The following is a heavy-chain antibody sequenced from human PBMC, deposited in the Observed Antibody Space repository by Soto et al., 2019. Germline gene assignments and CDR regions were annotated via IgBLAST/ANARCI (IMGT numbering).Heavy chain of an antibody. Sequence: PSVTMSLTCPVSGGSISSSSYYWGWIRKPPGKGLEWIGSIYYSGSAYYNPSLKSRVTISVDTSKNQFSLKLSSVTAADTAVYYCARHRFGGSGIYYNHWYSDLWGRGPLVTVSS. CDR3: ARHRFGGSGIYYNHWYSDL. CDR1: GGSISSSSYY. CDR2: IYYSGSA. V-gene: IGHV4-39*01. J-gene: IGHJ2*01. D-gene: IGHD3-10*01.